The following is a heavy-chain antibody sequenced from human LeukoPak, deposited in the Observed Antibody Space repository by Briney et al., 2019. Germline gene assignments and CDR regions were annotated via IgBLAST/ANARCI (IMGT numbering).Heavy chain of an antibody. D-gene: IGHD5-24*01. CDR3: AAAGAYNYRLAY. Sequence: SEALSLTCTVSGDSISSYYWSWIRQSPGKGLEWIAYIHYSGSTSYNPSLKSRLTISVDTSKNLFSLKLNSVTTADTAVYYCAAAGAYNYRLAYWGQGTLVTVSS. CDR1: GDSISSYY. V-gene: IGHV4-59*01. J-gene: IGHJ4*02. CDR2: IHYSGST.